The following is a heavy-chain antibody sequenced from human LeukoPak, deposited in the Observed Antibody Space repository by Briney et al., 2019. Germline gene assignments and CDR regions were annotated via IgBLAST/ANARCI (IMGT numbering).Heavy chain of an antibody. CDR1: GGSIIGYY. CDR2: INHSGST. D-gene: IGHD1-26*01. J-gene: IGHJ4*02. CDR3: ASGNSGSFASRDFDY. V-gene: IGHV4-34*01. Sequence: SETLSLTCTVSGGSIIGYYWTWIRQPPGKGLEWIGEINHSGSTNYNPSLKSRVTISVDTSKNQFSLKLSSVTAADTAVYYCASGNSGSFASRDFDYWGQGTLVTVSS.